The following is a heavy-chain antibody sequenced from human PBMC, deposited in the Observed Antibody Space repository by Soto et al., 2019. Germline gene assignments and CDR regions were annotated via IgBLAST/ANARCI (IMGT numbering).Heavy chain of an antibody. CDR1: GFTFSSYS. V-gene: IGHV3-48*01. D-gene: IGHD5-12*01. CDR3: ARVPPGGYSGYDSAFDI. Sequence: HPGGSLRLSCAASGFTFSSYSMNWVRQAPGKGLEWVSYISSSSSTIYYADSVKGRFTISRDNAKNSLYLQMNSLRAEDTALYYCARVPPGGYSGYDSAFDIWGQGTMVTVSS. CDR2: ISSSSSTI. J-gene: IGHJ3*02.